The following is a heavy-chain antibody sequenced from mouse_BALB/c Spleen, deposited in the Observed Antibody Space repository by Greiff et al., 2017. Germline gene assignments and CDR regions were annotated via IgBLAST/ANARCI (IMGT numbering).Heavy chain of an antibody. CDR3: VRVTTATAY. D-gene: IGHD1-2*01. Sequence: QVQLQQSGPGLVQPSQSLSITCTVSGFSLTSYGVHWVRQSPGKGLEWLGVIWSGGSTDYNAAFISRLSISKDNSKSQVFFKMNSLQADDTAIYYCVRVTTATAYWGQGTLVTVSA. V-gene: IGHV2-2-2*01. J-gene: IGHJ3*01. CDR2: IWSGGST. CDR1: GFSLTSYG.